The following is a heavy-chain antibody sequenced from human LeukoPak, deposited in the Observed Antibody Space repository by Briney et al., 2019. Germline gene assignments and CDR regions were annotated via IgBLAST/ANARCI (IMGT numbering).Heavy chain of an antibody. D-gene: IGHD2-15*01. CDR1: GGSISSSSYY. Sequence: SETLSLTCTVSGGSISSSSYYWGWIRQPPGKGLEWIGSIYYSGSTYYNPSLKSRVTISVETSKNQFSLKLSSVTAADTAVYYCARGYCSGGSCYSSYYYSYMDVWGKGTTVTVSS. V-gene: IGHV4-39*07. J-gene: IGHJ6*03. CDR3: ARGYCSGGSCYSSYYYSYMDV. CDR2: IYYSGST.